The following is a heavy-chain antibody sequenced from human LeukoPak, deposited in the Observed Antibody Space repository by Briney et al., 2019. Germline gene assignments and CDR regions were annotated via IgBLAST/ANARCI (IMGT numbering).Heavy chain of an antibody. V-gene: IGHV3-9*03. CDR1: GFTFDDYA. Sequence: GRSLRLSCAASGFTFDDYAMHWVRQAPGKGLEWVSGISWNSGSIGYADSVKGRFTISRDNAKNSLYLQMNSLRAEDMAFYYCVKGYCSSITCQGDIWGQGTMVTVSS. D-gene: IGHD2-2*01. CDR2: ISWNSGSI. CDR3: VKGYCSSITCQGDI. J-gene: IGHJ3*02.